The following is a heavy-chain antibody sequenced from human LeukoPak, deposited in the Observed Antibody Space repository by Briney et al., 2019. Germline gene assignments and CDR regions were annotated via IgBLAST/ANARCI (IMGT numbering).Heavy chain of an antibody. V-gene: IGHV1-18*01. CDR3: ARGGISYSSFDY. Sequence: ASVKVSFKASGYTFTSYDINWVRQAPGQGLEWMGWISTYNGNTNYAQKLQGRVTMTTDTSTSTAYMELRSLRSDDTAVYYCARGGISYSSFDYWGQGTLVTVSS. CDR2: ISTYNGNT. J-gene: IGHJ4*02. CDR1: GYTFTSYD. D-gene: IGHD6-13*01.